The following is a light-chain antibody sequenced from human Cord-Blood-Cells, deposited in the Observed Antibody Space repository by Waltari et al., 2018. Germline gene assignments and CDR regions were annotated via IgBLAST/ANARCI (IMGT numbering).Light chain of an antibody. CDR2: DVR. Sequence: QSALTQPASVSGSPGQSITISCTGTSSAVGGYNYVSWYQQHPVKAPKLMIYDVRNRPSGVSNRFSGSKSGNTASLTISGLQAEDEADYYCSSYTSSSTPVVFGGGTKLTVL. CDR1: SSAVGGYNY. V-gene: IGLV2-14*01. J-gene: IGLJ2*01. CDR3: SSYTSSSTPVV.